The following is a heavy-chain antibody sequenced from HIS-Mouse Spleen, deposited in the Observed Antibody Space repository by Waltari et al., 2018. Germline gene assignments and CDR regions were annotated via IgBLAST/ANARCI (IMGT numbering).Heavy chain of an antibody. Sequence: QLQLQESGPGLVKPSETLSLTCTVSGGSISSSSYYWGWIRQPPGKGLEWLGSIYYSGRTYYHPSRKNRVTMSVDTSKNQFSLKLSSVTAADTAVYYCARELPYSSSWYDWYFDLWGRGTLVTVSS. D-gene: IGHD6-13*01. CDR1: GGSISSSSYY. J-gene: IGHJ2*01. CDR3: ARELPYSSSWYDWYFDL. V-gene: IGHV4-39*07. CDR2: IYYSGRT.